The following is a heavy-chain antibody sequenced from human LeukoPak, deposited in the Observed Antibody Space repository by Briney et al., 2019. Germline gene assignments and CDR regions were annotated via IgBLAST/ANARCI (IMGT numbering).Heavy chain of an antibody. CDR2: IYYSGST. D-gene: IGHD4-17*01. CDR1: GGPISSSSYY. Sequence: PSETLSHTCTVSGGPISSSSYYWGWIRQPPGKGLEWIGSIYYSGSTYYNPSLKSRVTISVDTSKNQFSLKLSSVTAADAAVYYCARDYGVKNWFDPWGQGTLVTVSS. J-gene: IGHJ5*02. CDR3: ARDYGVKNWFDP. V-gene: IGHV4-39*07.